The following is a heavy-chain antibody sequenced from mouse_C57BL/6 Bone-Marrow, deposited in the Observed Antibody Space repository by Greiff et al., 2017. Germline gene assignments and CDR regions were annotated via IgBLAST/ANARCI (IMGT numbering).Heavy chain of an antibody. CDR1: GYTFTSYG. D-gene: IGHD1-1*01. Sequence: VKLVESGAELARPGASVKLSCKASGYTFTSYGISWVKQRTGQGLEWIGEIYPRSGNTYYNEKFKGKATLTADKSSSTAYMELRSLTSEDSAVYFCARYHYYGSSLWYFGVWGTGATVTVAS. CDR2: IYPRSGNT. CDR3: ARYHYYGSSLWYFGV. V-gene: IGHV1-81*01. J-gene: IGHJ1*03.